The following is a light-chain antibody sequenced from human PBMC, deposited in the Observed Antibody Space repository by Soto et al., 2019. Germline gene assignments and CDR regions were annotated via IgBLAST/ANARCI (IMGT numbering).Light chain of an antibody. J-gene: IGKJ2*01. Sequence: DIQMTQSPSSLSASVGDRVAITCRAGQSISNFLNWYQQKPGTAPKLLIYAASRLQSDVPSRFSGSGSETAFTLTINILQPEDVATYYCQQSNSIPYTFGQGTKLEI. CDR1: QSISNF. CDR2: AAS. V-gene: IGKV1-39*01. CDR3: QQSNSIPYT.